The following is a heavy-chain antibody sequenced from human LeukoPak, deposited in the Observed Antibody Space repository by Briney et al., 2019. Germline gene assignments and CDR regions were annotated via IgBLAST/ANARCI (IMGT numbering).Heavy chain of an antibody. CDR3: ARGAPIAAADY. J-gene: IGHJ4*02. CDR2: IYSGGST. D-gene: IGHD6-13*01. V-gene: IGHV3-53*01. Sequence: GGSLRLSCAASGFTFSYYNMNWVRQPPGKGLEWVSVIYSGGSTYYADSVKGRFTISRDNSKNTLYLQMNSLRAEDTAVYYCARGAPIAAADYWGQGTLVTVSS. CDR1: GFTFSYYN.